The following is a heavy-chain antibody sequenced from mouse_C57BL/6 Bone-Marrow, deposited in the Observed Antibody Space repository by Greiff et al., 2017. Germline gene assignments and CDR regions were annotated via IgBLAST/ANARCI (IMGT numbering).Heavy chain of an antibody. V-gene: IGHV1-64*01. D-gene: IGHD1-1*01. J-gene: IGHJ4*01. CDR3: ARDYGSRCAMDY. Sequence: VQLRQPGAELVKPWASVTLSCTASGYTFTSYWMHWVKQRPGQGLEWIGMIHPNSGSTNYNAKFKSKATLTVDKSSSTAYMQLSSLTSDASAVYYCARDYGSRCAMDYWGQGASVTVS. CDR1: GYTFTSYW. CDR2: IHPNSGST.